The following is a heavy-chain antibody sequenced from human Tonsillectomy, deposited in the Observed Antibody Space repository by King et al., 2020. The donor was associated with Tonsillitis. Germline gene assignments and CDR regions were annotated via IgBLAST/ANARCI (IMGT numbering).Heavy chain of an antibody. V-gene: IGHV3-23*04. Sequence: QLVQSGGGLVQPGGSLRLSCAASGFTFSSYAMNWVRQAPGKGLEWVSSISGSGGSTNYAGSVKGRFTISRDNSKNTLYLQMNSLRVEDTAVYYCASATGNSGNLNYFDFWGQGTLVTVSS. CDR2: ISGSGGST. J-gene: IGHJ4*02. D-gene: IGHD3-22*01. CDR1: GFTFSSYA. CDR3: ASATGNSGNLNYFDF.